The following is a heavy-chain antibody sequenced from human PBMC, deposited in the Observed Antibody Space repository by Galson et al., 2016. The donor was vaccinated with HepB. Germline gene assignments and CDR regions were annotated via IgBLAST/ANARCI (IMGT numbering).Heavy chain of an antibody. CDR2: ISSSSSYT. V-gene: IGHV3-11*06. D-gene: IGHD1-1*01. Sequence: SLRLSCAASGFTFSDYYMSWIRQAPGKGLEWVSYISSSSSYTNYADSVKGRFTISRDNAKNSLYLQMNSLIAEDTAVYYCSRAEYNWNDIPDAFDIWGQGTMVTVSS. CDR1: GFTFSDYY. CDR3: SRAEYNWNDIPDAFDI. J-gene: IGHJ3*02.